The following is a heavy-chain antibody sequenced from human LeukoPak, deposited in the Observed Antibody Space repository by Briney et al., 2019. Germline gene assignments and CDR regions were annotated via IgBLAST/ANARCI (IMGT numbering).Heavy chain of an antibody. CDR1: GGSISSSSYY. CDR2: IYYIGST. J-gene: IGHJ4*02. Sequence: SETLSLTCTVAGGSISSSSYYWGWIRQPPGKGLEWIGSIYYIGSTYYNPSLKSRVTISVDTSKNQFSLKLSSVTAADTAVYYCARSLRHYYDSSGYYVWNDYWGQGTLVTVSS. CDR3: ARSLRHYYDSSGYYVWNDY. D-gene: IGHD3-22*01. V-gene: IGHV4-39*01.